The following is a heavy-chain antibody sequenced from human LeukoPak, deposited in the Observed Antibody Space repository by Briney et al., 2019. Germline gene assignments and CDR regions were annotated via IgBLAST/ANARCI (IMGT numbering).Heavy chain of an antibody. Sequence: GGSLRLSCVASGFTFSSFEMNWVRQAPGKGLECVSYISSSGSTIYYADSVRGRFTISRDNAKNSLYLQMNSLRVEDTAVYYCARDYTNYGNYYNGMDVWGQGTTVTVSS. CDR2: ISSSGSTI. CDR3: ARDYTNYGNYYNGMDV. J-gene: IGHJ6*02. CDR1: GFTFSSFE. D-gene: IGHD4-11*01. V-gene: IGHV3-48*03.